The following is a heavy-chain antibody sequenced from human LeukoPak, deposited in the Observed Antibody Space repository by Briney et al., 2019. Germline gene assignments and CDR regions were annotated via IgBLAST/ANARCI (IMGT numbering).Heavy chain of an antibody. V-gene: IGHV3-74*01. J-gene: IGHJ4*02. D-gene: IGHD6-19*01. CDR2: INSDGSST. Sequence: GRSLRLSCAASGFTFSSYWMHWVRQAPGKGPVWVSRINSDGSSTSYADSVKGRFTISRDNAKNTLYLQMNSLRAEDTAVYYCARDGSSGWYSDYWGQGTLVTVSS. CDR1: GFTFSSYW. CDR3: ARDGSSGWYSDY.